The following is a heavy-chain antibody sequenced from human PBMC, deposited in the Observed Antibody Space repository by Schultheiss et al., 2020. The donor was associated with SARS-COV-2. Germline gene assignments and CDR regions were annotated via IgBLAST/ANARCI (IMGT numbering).Heavy chain of an antibody. CDR3: ARGGGHNSGYEGGGWFHP. D-gene: IGHD5-18*01. J-gene: IGHJ5*02. Sequence: GGSLRLSCAASGFTFSSYAMHWVRQAPGKGLEWVANIKQDGSEKYYADSVKGRFTISRDNAEYSAHLQMNSLGAEDTAVYFCARGGGHNSGYEGGGWFHPWGQGTLVTVSS. CDR1: GFTFSSYA. V-gene: IGHV3-7*04. CDR2: IKQDGSEK.